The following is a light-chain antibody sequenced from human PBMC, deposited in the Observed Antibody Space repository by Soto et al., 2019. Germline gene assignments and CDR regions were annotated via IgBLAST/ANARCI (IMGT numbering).Light chain of an antibody. CDR1: SSDVGGYNY. J-gene: IGLJ1*01. CDR2: EVS. CDR3: SSYAGSNNFV. Sequence: QSALTQPPSASGSPGQSVTISCTGTSSDVGGYNYVSWYQQHPGKAPKLMIYEVSERPSGVPDRFSGSKSSNTASLTVSGLQAEDEADYYCSSYAGSNNFVFVTGSKVTV. V-gene: IGLV2-8*01.